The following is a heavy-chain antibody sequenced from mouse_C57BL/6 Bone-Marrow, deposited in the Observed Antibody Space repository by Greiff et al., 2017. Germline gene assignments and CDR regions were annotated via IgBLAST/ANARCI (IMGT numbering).Heavy chain of an antibody. CDR1: GSNIKDDY. CDR3: TTLDYYGSEAWFAY. CDR2: IDPENGDT. Sequence: VQLQQSGAELVRPGASVKLSCTASGSNIKDDYMHWVKQRPEQGLEWIGWIDPENGDTEYASKFQGKATITADTSSNTAYLQLSSLTSEDTAVYYCTTLDYYGSEAWFAYWGQGTLVTVSA. V-gene: IGHV14-4*01. D-gene: IGHD1-1*01. J-gene: IGHJ3*01.